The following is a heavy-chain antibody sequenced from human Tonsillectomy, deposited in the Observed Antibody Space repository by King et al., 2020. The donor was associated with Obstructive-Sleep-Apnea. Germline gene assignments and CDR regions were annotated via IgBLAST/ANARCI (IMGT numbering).Heavy chain of an antibody. V-gene: IGHV2-70*04. D-gene: IGHD5-18*01. CDR1: GFSLRASGMG. J-gene: IGHJ4*02. CDR2: IDWEDDK. CDR3: ARTLWDTGMDPHFDY. Sequence: VTLKESGPALVKPTQTLTLTCSFSGFSLRASGMGVTWLRQPPGKALEWLARIDWEDDKDYSTSLKTRLTISKDTSKNQVVLTMTNMDPVDTATYYCARTLWDTGMDPHFDYWGQGTLVTVSS.